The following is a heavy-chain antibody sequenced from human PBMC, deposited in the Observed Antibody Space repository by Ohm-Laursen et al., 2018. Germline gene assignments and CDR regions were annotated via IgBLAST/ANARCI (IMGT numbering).Heavy chain of an antibody. CDR1: GYTFTGYY. D-gene: IGHD3-3*01. CDR3: ARIPDRHYDFWSGLYYYYYGMDV. CDR2: INPNSGGT. Sequence: ASVKVSCKASGYTFTGYYMHWVRQAPGQGLEWMGWINPNSGGTNYAQKFQGRVTMTRDTSISTAYMELSRLRSDDTAVYYCARIPDRHYDFWSGLYYYYYGMDVWGQGTTVTVSS. V-gene: IGHV1-2*02. J-gene: IGHJ6*02.